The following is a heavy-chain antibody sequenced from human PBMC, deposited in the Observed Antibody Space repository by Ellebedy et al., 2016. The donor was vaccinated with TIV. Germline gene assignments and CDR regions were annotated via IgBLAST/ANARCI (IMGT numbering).Heavy chain of an antibody. J-gene: IGHJ4*02. Sequence: GGSLRLSCAASGFTVSSNYMSWVRQAPGKGLEWVAVMSNDGSSKYYADSVKGRFTISRDNSKNTLYLQMNSLRAEDTAVYYCARSVVRGVPDYWGQGTLVTVSS. CDR2: MSNDGSSK. CDR3: ARSVVRGVPDY. CDR1: GFTVSSNY. V-gene: IGHV3-30-3*01. D-gene: IGHD3-10*01.